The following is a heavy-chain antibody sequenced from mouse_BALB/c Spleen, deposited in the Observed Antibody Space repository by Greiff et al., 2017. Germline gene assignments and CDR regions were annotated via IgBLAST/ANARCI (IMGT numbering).Heavy chain of an antibody. CDR1: GYTFTDYY. Sequence: EGQLQQSGPELVKPGASVKMSCKASGYTFTDYYMDWVKQSHGESFEWIGRVNPYNGGTSYNQKFKGKATLTVDKSSSTAYMELNSLTSEDSAVYYCARITHYYAMDYWGQGTSVTVSS. V-gene: IGHV1-19*01. J-gene: IGHJ4*01. CDR2: VNPYNGGT. CDR3: ARITHYYAMDY. D-gene: IGHD1-1*01.